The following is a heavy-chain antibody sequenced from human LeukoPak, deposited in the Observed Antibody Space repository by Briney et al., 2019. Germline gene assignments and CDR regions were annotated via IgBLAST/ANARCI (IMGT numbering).Heavy chain of an antibody. D-gene: IGHD6-6*01. Sequence: PMASVKVSCKASGYTFTGYYMHWVRQAPGQGLEWMGWINPNSGGTNYAQKFQGRVTMTRDTSISTAYMELSRLRSDDTAVYYCARDIIAARPGSWFDPWGQGTLVTVSS. CDR2: INPNSGGT. V-gene: IGHV1-2*02. J-gene: IGHJ5*02. CDR1: GYTFTGYY. CDR3: ARDIIAARPGSWFDP.